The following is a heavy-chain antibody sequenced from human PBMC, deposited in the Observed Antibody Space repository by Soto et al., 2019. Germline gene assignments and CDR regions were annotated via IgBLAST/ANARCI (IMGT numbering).Heavy chain of an antibody. CDR3: ARVVYCSSTSCYGEDYYGMDV. J-gene: IGHJ6*02. D-gene: IGHD2-2*01. CDR2: IYYSGST. CDR1: GGSVSSGSYD. Sequence: PSETLSLTCTVSGGSVSSGSYDWSWIRQPPGKGLEWIGYIYYSGSTNYNPSLKSRVTISVDTSKNQFSLKLSSVTAADTAVYYCARVVYCSSTSCYGEDYYGMDVWGQGTTVTVSS. V-gene: IGHV4-61*01.